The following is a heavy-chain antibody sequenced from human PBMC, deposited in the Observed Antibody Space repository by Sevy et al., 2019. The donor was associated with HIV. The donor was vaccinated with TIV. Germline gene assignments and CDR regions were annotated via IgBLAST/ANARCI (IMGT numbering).Heavy chain of an antibody. D-gene: IGHD2-21*01. CDR1: GFTFSNVW. J-gene: IGHJ4*01. Sequence: GGSLRLSCVVSGFTFSNVWMSWVRQAPGKGLEWVGHIKSETEGGTTDYAAPVKGRFTISRDDSKNTLYLKMNSLKTEDTAVYYCTTGGSILKYWGHGTLVTVSS. CDR2: IKSETEGGTT. V-gene: IGHV3-15*01. CDR3: TTGGSILKY.